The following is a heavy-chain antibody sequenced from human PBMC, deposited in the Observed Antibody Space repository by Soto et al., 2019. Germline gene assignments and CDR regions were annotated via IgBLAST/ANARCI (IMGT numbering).Heavy chain of an antibody. V-gene: IGHV3-49*02. Sequence: GGSLRLSCATSGFTFGYFAISWVRQAPGRGLEWVGFIRSKDYGGTTEYAASVKGRFAISRDDSTGIAYLQMNSLKIEDTAVYYCTREIPYFDSWGQGTLVTVSS. CDR2: IRSKDYGGTT. J-gene: IGHJ4*02. CDR1: GFTFGYFA. CDR3: TREIPYFDS.